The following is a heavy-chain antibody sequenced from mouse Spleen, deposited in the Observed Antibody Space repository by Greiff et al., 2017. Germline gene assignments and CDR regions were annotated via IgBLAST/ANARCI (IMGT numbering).Heavy chain of an antibody. Sequence: VMLVESGAELVKPGASVKISCKASGYAFSSYWMNWVKQRPGKGLEWIGQIYPGDGDTNYNGKFKGKATLTADKSSSTAYMQLSSLTSEDSAVYFCARAYYGNPNYFDYWGQGTTLTVSS. J-gene: IGHJ2*01. D-gene: IGHD2-10*01. CDR1: GYAFSSYW. CDR2: IYPGDGDT. CDR3: ARAYYGNPNYFDY. V-gene: IGHV1-80*01.